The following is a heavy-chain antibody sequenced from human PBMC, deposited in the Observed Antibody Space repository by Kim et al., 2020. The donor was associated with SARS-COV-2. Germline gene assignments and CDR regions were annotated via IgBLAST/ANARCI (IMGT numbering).Heavy chain of an antibody. CDR3: AKDVVADSSGWYFDY. CDR2: ISWNSGSI. V-gene: IGHV3-9*01. Sequence: GGSLRLSCAASGFTFDDYAMHWVRQAPGKGPEWVSGISWNSGSIYYADSVKGRFTISRDTAKNSLYLQMNSLRAEDTALYYCAKDVVADSSGWYFDYWGQGTLVTVSS. J-gene: IGHJ4*02. CDR1: GFTFDDYA. D-gene: IGHD6-19*01.